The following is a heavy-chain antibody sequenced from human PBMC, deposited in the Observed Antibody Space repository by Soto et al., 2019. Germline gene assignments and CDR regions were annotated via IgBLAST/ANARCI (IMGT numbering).Heavy chain of an antibody. CDR3: AGGTSSMRWTIYYYGMDV. Sequence: SETLSLTCTVSGGSISSGDYYWSWIRQPPGKGLEWIGYIYYSGSTYYNPSLKSRVTISVDTSKNQFSLKLSSVTAADTAVYYCAGGTSSMRWTIYYYGMDVWGQGTTVTVSS. D-gene: IGHD3-22*01. CDR1: GGSISSGDYY. J-gene: IGHJ6*02. V-gene: IGHV4-30-4*01. CDR2: IYYSGST.